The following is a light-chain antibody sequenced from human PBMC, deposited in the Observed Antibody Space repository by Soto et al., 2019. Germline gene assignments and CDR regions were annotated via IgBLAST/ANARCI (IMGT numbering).Light chain of an antibody. Sequence: IQLTQSPSSVSASVGDRVTITCRASQGVSSYLAWYQQKPGAAPKLLIYAASTLQSGVPSRFSGSGSGTDITLTISSLQPEDFATYYCQHFNSYPHTFGQGTKLEIK. V-gene: IGKV1-9*01. CDR1: QGVSSY. CDR3: QHFNSYPHT. J-gene: IGKJ2*01. CDR2: AAS.